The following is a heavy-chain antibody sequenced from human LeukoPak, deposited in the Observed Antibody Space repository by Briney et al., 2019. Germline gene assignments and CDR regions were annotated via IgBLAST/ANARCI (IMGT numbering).Heavy chain of an antibody. CDR2: INHSGST. V-gene: IGHV4-34*01. D-gene: IGHD3-10*01. J-gene: IGHJ4*02. Sequence: PSETLSLTCAVYGGSFSGYYWSWIRQPPGKGLEWIGEINHSGSTNYNPSLKSRVTISVDTSKNQFSLKLSSVTAADTAVYYCASLGGRGYDYWGQGTLVTVSS. CDR1: GGSFSGYY. CDR3: ASLGGRGYDY.